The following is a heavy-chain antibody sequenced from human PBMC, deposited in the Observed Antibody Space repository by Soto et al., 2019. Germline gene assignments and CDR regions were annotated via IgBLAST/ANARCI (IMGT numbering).Heavy chain of an antibody. J-gene: IGHJ3*02. CDR1: GFTFSDYW. CDR3: ARESPYYDTVDCEWGGAFDI. D-gene: IGHD1-26*01. CDR2: ICSDGSGT. Sequence: EVQLVESGGGLVQPGGSLRLSCVASGFTFSDYWMHWVRQAPGKGLVWVSRICSDGSGTIYADPVKGRVTISRDNAKNPLYLEINCLRAEDTAVYYRARESPYYDTVDCEWGGAFDIWGQGTMVTVS. V-gene: IGHV3-74*01.